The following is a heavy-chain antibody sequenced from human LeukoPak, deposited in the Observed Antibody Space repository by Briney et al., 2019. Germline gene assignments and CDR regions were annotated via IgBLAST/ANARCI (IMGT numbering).Heavy chain of an antibody. CDR3: ARDREQQLGYYYYGMDV. J-gene: IGHJ6*02. CDR2: ITGSSSYI. V-gene: IGHV3-21*01. D-gene: IGHD6-13*01. CDR1: GFTFSTYY. Sequence: GGSLRLSCAASGFTFSTYYMNWVRQAPGKGLEWVSFITGSSSYIYYTDSVKGRFTISRDNAKNSLFLQMNSLRAEDTAVYYCARDREQQLGYYYYGMDVWGQGTTVTVSS.